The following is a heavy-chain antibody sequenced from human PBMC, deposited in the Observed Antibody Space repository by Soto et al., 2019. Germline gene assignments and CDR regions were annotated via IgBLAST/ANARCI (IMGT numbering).Heavy chain of an antibody. CDR1: GFTFSNYA. CDR3: AKEPDIVVVPAAISFDY. V-gene: IGHV3-23*01. Sequence: GGSLRLSCAASGFTFSNYAMSWVRQAPGKGLEWVSAISGSGGSTYYADSVKGRFTISKDNSKNTLYLQMNSLRAEDTAVYYCAKEPDIVVVPAAISFDYWGQGTLVTVSS. CDR2: ISGSGGST. D-gene: IGHD2-2*01. J-gene: IGHJ4*02.